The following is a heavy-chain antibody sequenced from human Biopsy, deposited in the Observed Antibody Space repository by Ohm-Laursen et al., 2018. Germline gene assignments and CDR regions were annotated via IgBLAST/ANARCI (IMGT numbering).Heavy chain of an antibody. D-gene: IGHD3-22*01. CDR1: GGTFTNHA. J-gene: IGHJ2*01. CDR3: ARFPLGAYDDSGSYRAVEHWYFDL. Sequence: LVKVSCKASGGTFTNHAVGWVRQAPGQGLEWVGSSIPLFNTANYADKFQGRVTLTADKSTTTAYMELSSLRSEDTAIYYCARFPLGAYDDSGSYRAVEHWYFDLWGRGTLVTVSS. V-gene: IGHV1-69*06. CDR2: SIPLFNTA.